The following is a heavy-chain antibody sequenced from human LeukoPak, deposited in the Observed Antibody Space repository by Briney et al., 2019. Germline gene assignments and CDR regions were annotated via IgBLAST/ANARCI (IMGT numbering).Heavy chain of an antibody. CDR2: IYHSGST. Sequence: PSGTLSLTCAVSGGSISSSNWWSWVRQPPGQGLEWIGEIYHSGSTNYNPSLKSRVTISVDTSKNQFSLRLSSVTAADTAVYYCARPYSSGWFHGPGYAFDIWGQGTMVTVSS. CDR1: GGSISSSNW. V-gene: IGHV4-4*02. J-gene: IGHJ3*02. CDR3: ARPYSSGWFHGPGYAFDI. D-gene: IGHD6-19*01.